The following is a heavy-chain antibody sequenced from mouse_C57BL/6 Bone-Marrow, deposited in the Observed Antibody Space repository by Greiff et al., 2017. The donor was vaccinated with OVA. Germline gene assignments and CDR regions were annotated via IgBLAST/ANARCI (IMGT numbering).Heavy chain of an antibody. CDR2: ISSGGSYT. J-gene: IGHJ2*01. Sequence: EVQRVESGGDLVKPGGSLKLSCAASGFTFSSYGMSWVRQTPDKRLEWVATISSGGSYTYYPDSVKGRFTISRDNAKNTLYLQMSSLKSEDTAMYYCAREGPSMVTTPFDYWGQGTTLTVSS. CDR3: AREGPSMVTTPFDY. V-gene: IGHV5-6*01. CDR1: GFTFSSYG. D-gene: IGHD2-9*01.